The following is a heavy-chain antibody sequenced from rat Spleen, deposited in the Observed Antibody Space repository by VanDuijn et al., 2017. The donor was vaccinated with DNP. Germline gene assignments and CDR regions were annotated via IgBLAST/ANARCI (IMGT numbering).Heavy chain of an antibody. CDR2: ITSGGGTT. CDR1: GFTFNYYW. CDR3: TRVGDYHDGGDGDVLDV. V-gene: IGHV5-31*01. D-gene: IGHD1-12*02. J-gene: IGHJ4*01. Sequence: EVQLVESGGDLVQPGRSLKLSCVASGFTFNYYWMTWIRHVPGKGLEWVASITSGGGTTNYRDSVKGRFTISRDDATDTLYLQMNSLRSEDTATYFCTRVGDYHDGGDGDVLDVWGQGTSVTVSS.